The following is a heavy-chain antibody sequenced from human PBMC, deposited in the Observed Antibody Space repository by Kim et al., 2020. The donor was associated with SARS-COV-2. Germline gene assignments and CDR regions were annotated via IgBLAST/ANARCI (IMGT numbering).Heavy chain of an antibody. D-gene: IGHD2-8*01. Sequence: AQKVQGRVTMTRDTSISTAYMELSRLRSDDTAVYYCARKGANHKVSRPDYWGQGTLVTVSS. V-gene: IGHV1-2*02. J-gene: IGHJ4*02. CDR3: ARKGANHKVSRPDY.